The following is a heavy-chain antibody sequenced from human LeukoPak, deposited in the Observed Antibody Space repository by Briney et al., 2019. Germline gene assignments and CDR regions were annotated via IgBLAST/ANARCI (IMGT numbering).Heavy chain of an antibody. Sequence: PGGSLRLSCAASGFTFSSYGMHWVRQAPGKGLEWVAVIWYDGSNKYYADSVKGRFTISRDNSKNTLYLQMNSLRAEDTAVYYCAKERAAAVEGYFDYWGQGTLVTVSS. CDR3: AKERAAAVEGYFDY. J-gene: IGHJ4*02. D-gene: IGHD6-13*01. CDR2: IWYDGSNK. V-gene: IGHV3-33*06. CDR1: GFTFSSYG.